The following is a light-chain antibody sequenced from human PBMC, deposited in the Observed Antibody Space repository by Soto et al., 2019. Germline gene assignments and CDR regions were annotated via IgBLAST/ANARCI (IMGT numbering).Light chain of an antibody. V-gene: IGLV2-23*02. CDR2: EVS. J-gene: IGLJ1*01. Sequence: QSAPTQPASVSGSPGQSITISCTGTSSDVGSYNLVSWYQQHPGKAPKVMIYEVSKRPSGVSNRFSGSKSGNTASLTISGLQAEDEADYYCGSEGGSYVFGTGTKLTVL. CDR1: SSDVGSYNL. CDR3: GSEGGSYV.